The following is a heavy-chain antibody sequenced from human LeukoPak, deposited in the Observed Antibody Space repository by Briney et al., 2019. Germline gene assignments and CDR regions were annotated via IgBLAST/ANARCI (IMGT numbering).Heavy chain of an antibody. J-gene: IGHJ4*02. D-gene: IGHD5-18*01. CDR2: IYHNGNT. CDR1: GGSISSGGYS. V-gene: IGHV4-30-2*01. Sequence: SQTLSLTCVVSGGSISSGGYSWSWIRQPPGKGLEWIGYIYHNGNTYYSPSLKSRVTISVDRSKNQLSLKLSSVTAADTAMYYCASGGYSHGFDYWGQGTLVTVSS. CDR3: ASGGYSHGFDY.